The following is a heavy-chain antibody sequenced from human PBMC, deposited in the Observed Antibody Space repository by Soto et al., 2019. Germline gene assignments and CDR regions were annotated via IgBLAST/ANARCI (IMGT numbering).Heavy chain of an antibody. Sequence: ASVKVSCKASGGTFSTYTITWVRQAPGQGLEWMGRIIPIIGIINYAQKFQGRVTISADKFTGTAYMELTGLRSDDTAVYYCASSGWYNYYYGMDVWAQGTPVTVSS. V-gene: IGHV1-69*02. D-gene: IGHD6-19*01. CDR3: ASSGWYNYYYGMDV. CDR2: IIPIIGII. J-gene: IGHJ6*02. CDR1: GGTFSTYT.